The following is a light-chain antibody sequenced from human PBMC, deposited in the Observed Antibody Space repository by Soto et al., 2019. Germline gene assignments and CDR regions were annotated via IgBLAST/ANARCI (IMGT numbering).Light chain of an antibody. CDR1: QMLLYSDGKTY. Sequence: DFVVTQTPVSLSVTPVRPCSRSCNSSQMLLYSDGKTYLYCYLQRPGQPPQLLIYDASNRFSGVPDRFSGSGSGTDFTLKISRVEAEDVGVYYCMQRTHVPITFGQGTRLEIK. CDR3: MQRTHVPIT. J-gene: IGKJ5*01. V-gene: IGKV2D-29*01. CDR2: DAS.